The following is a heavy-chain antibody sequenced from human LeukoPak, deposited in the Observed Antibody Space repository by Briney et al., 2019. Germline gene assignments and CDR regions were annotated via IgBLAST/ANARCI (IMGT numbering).Heavy chain of an antibody. CDR3: ARGVATTNLPQYYYYMDV. J-gene: IGHJ6*03. D-gene: IGHD5-12*01. CDR2: INPNSGGT. Sequence: AAVKVSCKASGYTFTGYYMHWVRQAPVQGLEWMGWINPNSGGTNYAQKFQGRVTMTRDTSISTAYMELSRLRSDDTAVYYCARGVATTNLPQYYYYMDVWGKGTTVTVSS. CDR1: GYTFTGYY. V-gene: IGHV1-2*02.